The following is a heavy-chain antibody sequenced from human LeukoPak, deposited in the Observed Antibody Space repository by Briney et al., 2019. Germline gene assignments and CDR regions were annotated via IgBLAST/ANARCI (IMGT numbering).Heavy chain of an antibody. D-gene: IGHD3-10*01. CDR2: INHSGST. J-gene: IGHJ4*02. CDR1: GGSISNYY. Sequence: PSETLSLTCTVSGGSISNYYWSWIRQPPGKGLEWIGEINHSGSTNYNPSLKSRVTISVDTSKNQFSLKLSSVTAEDTAVYYCARWRSGSYRYYFDYWGQGTLVTVSS. CDR3: ARWRSGSYRYYFDY. V-gene: IGHV4-34*01.